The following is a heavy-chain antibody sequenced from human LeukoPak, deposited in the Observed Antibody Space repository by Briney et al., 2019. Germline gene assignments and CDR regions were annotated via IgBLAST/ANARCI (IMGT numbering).Heavy chain of an antibody. Sequence: ASVKVSCKASGYTFTGYYMHWVRQAPGQGLEVMGWINPKSGCTNYAQKFQGRVTMTRDTSIHKADMELSRLRSDDTALYYCAREEYGFDPWGQGTLVTVSS. CDR1: GYTFTGYY. CDR3: AREEYGFDP. J-gene: IGHJ5*02. D-gene: IGHD2-2*01. V-gene: IGHV1-2*02. CDR2: INPKSGCT.